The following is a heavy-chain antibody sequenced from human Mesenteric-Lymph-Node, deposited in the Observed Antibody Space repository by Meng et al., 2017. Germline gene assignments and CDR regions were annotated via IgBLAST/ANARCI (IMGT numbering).Heavy chain of an antibody. Sequence: SVNVSCKASGGTFNSYAISWVRQAPGQGLEWMGGIIPIFGIANYAQKFKDRVTITADKPTSTAYMELSSLISEDTAVYYCGRSASDWNDDNYYYAMEVWGQGTTVTVSS. V-gene: IGHV1-69*10. J-gene: IGHJ6*02. CDR1: GGTFNSYA. D-gene: IGHD1-1*01. CDR3: GRSASDWNDDNYYYAMEV. CDR2: IIPIFGIA.